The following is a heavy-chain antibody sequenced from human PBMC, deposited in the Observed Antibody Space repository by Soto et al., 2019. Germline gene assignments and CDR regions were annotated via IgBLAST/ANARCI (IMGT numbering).Heavy chain of an antibody. CDR3: SRVDPGETSPFDH. J-gene: IGHJ4*02. D-gene: IGHD3-10*01. V-gene: IGHV1-46*03. CDR1: GYIFTSYY. CDR2: INPFDGSR. Sequence: QVQLVQSGAEVKKPGASVKVSCKASGYIFTSYYIHWVRQAPGQGLEWMGWINPFDGSRMFAHSFQGRVTMTRDTSTSTVYMEVSSLRSEDTAVYYCSRVDPGETSPFDHWGQGTLVTVSS.